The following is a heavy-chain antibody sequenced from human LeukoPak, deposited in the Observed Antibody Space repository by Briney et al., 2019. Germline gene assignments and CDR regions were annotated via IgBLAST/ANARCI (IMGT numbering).Heavy chain of an antibody. CDR2: IIPIFTTA. D-gene: IGHD6-6*01. Sequence: SVKVSCKASGGTFSSYGVSWVRQAPGQGLEWMGGIIPIFTTANYAQKFQGRVTLTADESTNTAYMELSSLRSEDTAVYYCARHTKPYSSSAERPFDYWGQGTLVTVSS. V-gene: IGHV1-69*13. CDR3: ARHTKPYSSSAERPFDY. CDR1: GGTFSSYG. J-gene: IGHJ4*02.